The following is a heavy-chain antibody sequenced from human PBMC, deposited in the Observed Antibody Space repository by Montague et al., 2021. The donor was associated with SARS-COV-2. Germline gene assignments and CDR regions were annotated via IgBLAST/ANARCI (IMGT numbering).Heavy chain of an antibody. D-gene: IGHD2-15*01. CDR2: IYLSGSS. CDR3: ARHNKAGLVVVSANGFDL. J-gene: IGHJ5*02. Sequence: SETLSLTCTVSGDSISSSGYYWGWIRQPPGKGLEWLGSIYLSGSSYYHPSLKGRVSISVDTSKNQFSLRLSSVTSADTAVYYCARHNKAGLVVVSANGFDLWGQGTTVTVSS. V-gene: IGHV4-39*01. CDR1: GDSISSSGYY.